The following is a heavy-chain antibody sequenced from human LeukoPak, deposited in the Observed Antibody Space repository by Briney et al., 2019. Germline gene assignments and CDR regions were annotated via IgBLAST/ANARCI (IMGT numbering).Heavy chain of an antibody. D-gene: IGHD3-3*01. V-gene: IGHV3-30*04. CDR3: ARGPYYDFWSGYSTYGGIDY. J-gene: IGHJ4*02. Sequence: GGSLRLSCAASGFTFSSYAMHWVRQAPGKGLEWVAVISYDGSNKYYADSVKGRFTTSRDNSKNTLYLQMNSLRAEDTAVYYCARGPYYDFWSGYSTYGGIDYWGQGTLVTVSS. CDR1: GFTFSSYA. CDR2: ISYDGSNK.